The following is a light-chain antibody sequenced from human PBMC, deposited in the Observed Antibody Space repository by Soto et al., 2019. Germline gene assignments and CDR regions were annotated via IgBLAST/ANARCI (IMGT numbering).Light chain of an antibody. V-gene: IGLV4-69*01. CDR3: QTWGTGIRV. Sequence: QSVLTQSPSASASPGASVTLTCTLSSGHISYAIAWHQQQPEKGPRYLMKLNSDGSHSKGDGIPDRLSGSSSGAERYLTISSLQSEDEADYYCQTWGTGIRVFGTGTKLTVL. CDR1: SGHISYA. J-gene: IGLJ1*01. CDR2: LNSDGSH.